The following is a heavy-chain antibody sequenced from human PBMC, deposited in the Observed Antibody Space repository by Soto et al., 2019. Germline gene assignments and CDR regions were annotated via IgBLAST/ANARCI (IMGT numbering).Heavy chain of an antibody. CDR2: FDPEDGET. Sequence: GASVKVSCKVSGYTLTELSMHWVRQAPGKGLEWMGGFDPEDGETIYAQKFQGRVTMTEDTSTDTAYMELSSLRSEDTAVYYCATPAPGIAAAVYYYGMDVWGQGTTVTVSS. D-gene: IGHD6-13*01. CDR1: GYTLTELS. CDR3: ATPAPGIAAAVYYYGMDV. V-gene: IGHV1-24*01. J-gene: IGHJ6*02.